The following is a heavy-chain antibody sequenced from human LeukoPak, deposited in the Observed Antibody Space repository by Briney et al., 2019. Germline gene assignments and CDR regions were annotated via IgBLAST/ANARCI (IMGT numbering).Heavy chain of an antibody. J-gene: IGHJ4*02. CDR1: GFTFSSYA. CDR3: AKDLASTVRGANY. V-gene: IGHV3-23*01. Sequence: GGSLRPSCAASGFTFSSYAMSWVRQAPGKGLEWVSAISGSGGSTYYADSVKGRFTISRDNSKNTLYLQMNSLRAEDTAVYYCAKDLASTVRGANYWGQGTLVTVSS. CDR2: ISGSGGST. D-gene: IGHD4-4*01.